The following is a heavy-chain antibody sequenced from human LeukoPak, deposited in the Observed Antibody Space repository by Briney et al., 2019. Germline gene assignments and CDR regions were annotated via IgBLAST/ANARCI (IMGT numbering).Heavy chain of an antibody. J-gene: IGHJ4*02. Sequence: GGSLRLSCAASRFTFSRYWMHWVRQAPGKGLVWVSRMNTDGSRIDYADSVKGRFTISRDNAKNTLYLQMNSLGAEDTAVYSCASDFTGRDDYWGQGTLVTVSS. CDR3: ASDFTGRDDY. D-gene: IGHD2-8*02. V-gene: IGHV3-74*01. CDR1: RFTFSRYW. CDR2: MNTDGSRI.